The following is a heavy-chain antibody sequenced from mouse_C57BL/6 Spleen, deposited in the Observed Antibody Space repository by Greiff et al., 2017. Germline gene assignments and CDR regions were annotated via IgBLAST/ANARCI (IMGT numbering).Heavy chain of an antibody. J-gene: IGHJ1*03. CDR1: GFTFSDYG. V-gene: IGHV5-17*01. CDR2: ISSGSSTI. Sequence: EVQVVESGGGLVKPGGSLKLSCAASGFTFSDYGMHWVRQAPEKGLEWVAYISSGSSTIYYADTVKGRFTISRDNAKNTLFLHMTSRRSEDTAMYYCARHFPRWYFDVWGTGTTVTVSS. CDR3: ARHFPRWYFDV.